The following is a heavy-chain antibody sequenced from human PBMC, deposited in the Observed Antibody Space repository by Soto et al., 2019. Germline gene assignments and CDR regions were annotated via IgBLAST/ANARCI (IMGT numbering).Heavy chain of an antibody. V-gene: IGHV4-59*01. Sequence: SDTLSLTCTVSGGSISSYYWSWIRQPPGKGLEWIGYIYYSGSTNYNPSLKSRVTISVDTSKNQFSLKLSSVTAADTAVYYCAREFCSGGSCYDHDAFDIWGQGTMVTVSS. CDR2: IYYSGST. CDR1: GGSISSYY. J-gene: IGHJ3*02. CDR3: AREFCSGGSCYDHDAFDI. D-gene: IGHD2-15*01.